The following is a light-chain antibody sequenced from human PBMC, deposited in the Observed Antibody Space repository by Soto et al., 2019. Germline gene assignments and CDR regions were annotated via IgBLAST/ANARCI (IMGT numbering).Light chain of an antibody. V-gene: IGLV1-40*01. CDR2: GNS. Sequence: QSVLTEPPSVSGAPGQRVTISCTGSSSNIGAGYDVHWYQQLPGTAPKLLIYGNSNRPSGVPDRFSGSKSGTSASLAITGLQAEDEADYYCQSYDSSLSGYVFGIGTQVTVL. CDR3: QSYDSSLSGYV. J-gene: IGLJ1*01. CDR1: SSNIGAGYD.